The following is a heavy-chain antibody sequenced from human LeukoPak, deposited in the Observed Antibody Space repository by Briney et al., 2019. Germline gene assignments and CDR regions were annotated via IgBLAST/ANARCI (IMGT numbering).Heavy chain of an antibody. V-gene: IGHV3-53*01. CDR2: IYSGGST. CDR1: GFTVSSNY. Sequence: QPGGSLRLSCAASGFTVSSNYMSWVRQAPGKGLEWVSVIYSGGSTYYEDSVKGRFTISRDNSKNTLYLQTNSLRAEDTAVYYCARDSSGWNYYYYGMDVWGQGTTVTVS. J-gene: IGHJ6*02. CDR3: ARDSSGWNYYYYGMDV. D-gene: IGHD6-19*01.